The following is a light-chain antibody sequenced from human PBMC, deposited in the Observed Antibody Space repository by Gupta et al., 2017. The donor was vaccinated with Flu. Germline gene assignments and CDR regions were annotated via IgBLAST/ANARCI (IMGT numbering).Light chain of an antibody. CDR2: EVN. V-gene: IGLV2-14*03. Sequence: TTSDIGVDNYISWYQQHPGKAPKLLIFEVNKRPSGVSNRFSGSKSDNTASLTISGLQPEDEAVYYCSSFTETNARVFGGGTKVTVL. CDR1: TSDIGVDNY. J-gene: IGLJ3*02. CDR3: SSFTETNARV.